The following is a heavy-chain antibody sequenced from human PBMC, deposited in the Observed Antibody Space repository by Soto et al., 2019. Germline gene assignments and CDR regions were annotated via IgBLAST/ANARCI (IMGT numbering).Heavy chain of an antibody. D-gene: IGHD6-19*01. V-gene: IGHV1-2*04. Sequence: QVQLVQSGAEVKKPGASVKVSCKASGYTFTGYYMHWVRQAPGQGLEWMGWINPNSCGTKYAKKFQGWVTMTRDTSISTAYMELRRLRSDDTAVYFCARDIGSGPQYYFDYWGQGTLVTVSS. CDR3: ARDIGSGPQYYFDY. J-gene: IGHJ4*02. CDR2: INPNSCGT. CDR1: GYTFTGYY.